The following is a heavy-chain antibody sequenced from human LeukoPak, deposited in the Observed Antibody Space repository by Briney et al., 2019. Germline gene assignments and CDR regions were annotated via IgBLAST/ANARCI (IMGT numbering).Heavy chain of an antibody. J-gene: IGHJ6*02. CDR2: MNRDGSEK. CDR1: GFTFSNYW. Sequence: GGSLRLSCAASGFTFSNYWMSWVRQAPGKGLEWVANMNRDGSEKNYVDSMKGRFTISRDNAKNSLYLQMNSLRVEDTAVYYCARDPHYDFWSGYYENYYYYGMDVWGQGTTVTVSS. D-gene: IGHD3-3*01. V-gene: IGHV3-7*01. CDR3: ARDPHYDFWSGYYENYYYYGMDV.